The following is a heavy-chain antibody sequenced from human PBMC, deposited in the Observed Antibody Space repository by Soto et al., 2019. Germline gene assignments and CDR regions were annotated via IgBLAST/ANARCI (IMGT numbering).Heavy chain of an antibody. CDR3: SGHGGFSAP. D-gene: IGHD3-16*01. CDR1: A. CDR2: VSGTTYGGTA. Sequence: ALCWYSPAPXKGPEWVSSVSGTTYGGTAEYAASVRGRFIVSREDSKRIVYLQMNSLKTEDTAVYYCSGHGGFSAPWGPGT. V-gene: IGHV3-49*03. J-gene: IGHJ4*02.